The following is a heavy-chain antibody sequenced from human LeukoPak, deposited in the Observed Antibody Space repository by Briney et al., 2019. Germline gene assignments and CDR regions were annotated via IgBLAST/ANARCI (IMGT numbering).Heavy chain of an antibody. CDR3: ARADWDTAMIDY. D-gene: IGHD5-18*01. V-gene: IGHV3-21*01. CDR2: ISSSSSYI. J-gene: IGHJ4*02. Sequence: PGGSLRLSCAASGFTFSSYSMNWVRQAPGKGLEWVSSISSSSSYIYYADSVKGRFTISRDNAKNSLYLQMNSLRAEDTAAYYCARADWDTAMIDYWGQGTLVTVSS. CDR1: GFTFSSYS.